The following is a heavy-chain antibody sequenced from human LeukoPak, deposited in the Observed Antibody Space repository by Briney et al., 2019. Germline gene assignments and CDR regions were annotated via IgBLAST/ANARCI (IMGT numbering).Heavy chain of an antibody. CDR3: AKSRFQATNYDY. CDR1: GFTFSSYA. D-gene: IGHD4/OR15-4a*01. CDR2: IYGSGGST. Sequence: GRSLRLSCAASGFTFSSYAMSWVRHAPGKGLEWVSGIYGSGGSTYYADSVKGRFTISRDNSKNTLFLQMNSLRAEDTAVYYCAKSRFQATNYDYWGQGTLVTVSS. J-gene: IGHJ4*02. V-gene: IGHV3-23*05.